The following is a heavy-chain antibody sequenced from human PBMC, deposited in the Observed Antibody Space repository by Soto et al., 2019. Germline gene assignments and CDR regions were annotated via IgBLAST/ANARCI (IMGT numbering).Heavy chain of an antibody. CDR3: ARDGAVVVPAAKAAAVTFNFDY. CDR1: GFTFSSYS. D-gene: IGHD2-2*01. J-gene: IGHJ4*02. V-gene: IGHV3-21*01. Sequence: LRLSCAASGFTFSSYSMNWFLQAPGKGLEWVSSISSSSSYIYYADSVKGRFTISRDNAKNSLYLQMNSLRAEDTAVYYCARDGAVVVPAAKAAAVTFNFDYWGQGTLVTVSS. CDR2: ISSSSSYI.